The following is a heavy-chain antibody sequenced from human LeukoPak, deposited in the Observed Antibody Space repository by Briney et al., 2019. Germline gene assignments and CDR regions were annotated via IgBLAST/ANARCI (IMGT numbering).Heavy chain of an antibody. J-gene: IGHJ4*02. CDR3: ARDLDGGLYFDY. V-gene: IGHV1-69*05. D-gene: IGHD4-23*01. CDR2: IIPIFGTA. CDR1: GGTFSSYA. Sequence: SVKVSCKASGGTFSSYAISWVRRAPGQGLEWMGGIIPIFGTANYAQKFQGRVTITTDESTSTAYMELSSLRSEDTAVYYCARDLDGGLYFDYWGQGTLVTVSS.